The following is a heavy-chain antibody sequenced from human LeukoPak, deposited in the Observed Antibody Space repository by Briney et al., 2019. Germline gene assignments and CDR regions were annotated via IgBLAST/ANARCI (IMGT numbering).Heavy chain of an antibody. Sequence: SETLSLTCTVSGGSVSSYYWSWIRQSPGKGLEWIGYIYYSGSTNYNSSLKSRVTISVDTSKNQFSLKLSSVTAADTAVYYCARDSGYSGYDYDYYYGMDVWGQGTTVTVSS. D-gene: IGHD5-12*01. V-gene: IGHV4-59*02. CDR3: ARDSGYSGYDYDYYYGMDV. CDR1: GGSVSSYY. J-gene: IGHJ6*02. CDR2: IYYSGST.